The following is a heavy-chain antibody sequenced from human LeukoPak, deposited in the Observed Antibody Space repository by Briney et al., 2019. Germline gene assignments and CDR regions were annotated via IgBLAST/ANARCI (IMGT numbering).Heavy chain of an antibody. V-gene: IGHV1-18*01. D-gene: IGHD2-15*01. Sequence: ASVKVSCKASGYTFTTYGSSWVRQAPGQPLGWVGWSSGYNCNTDYAHKLQGIMTLTTDTVDKSAYMELRSLRSDEPAVYYCASGYCSGGSCYGLLDYWGQGTLVIVSS. CDR3: ASGYCSGGSCYGLLDY. CDR2: SSGYNCNT. CDR1: GYTFTTYG. J-gene: IGHJ4*02.